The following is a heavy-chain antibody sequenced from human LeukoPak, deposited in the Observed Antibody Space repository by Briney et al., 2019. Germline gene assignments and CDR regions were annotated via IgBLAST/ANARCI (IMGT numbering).Heavy chain of an antibody. Sequence: GGSLRLSCAASGFTFSSYEMNWVRQAPGKGLEWVSYISSSGSTIYYADSVKGRFTISRDNAKNSLYLQMNSLRAEDTAVYYCAREDCSSTSCYAGRYYGMDVWGKGTTVTVSS. CDR1: GFTFSSYE. V-gene: IGHV3-48*03. CDR3: AREDCSSTSCYAGRYYGMDV. J-gene: IGHJ6*04. CDR2: ISSSGSTI. D-gene: IGHD2-2*01.